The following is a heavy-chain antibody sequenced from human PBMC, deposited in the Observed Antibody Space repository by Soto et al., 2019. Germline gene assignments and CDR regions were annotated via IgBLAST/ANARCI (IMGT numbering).Heavy chain of an antibody. CDR3: ARASTGDY. CDR2: ISISGSST. CDR1: GFTFSSYG. V-gene: IGHV3-21*01. J-gene: IGHJ4*02. D-gene: IGHD2-8*02. Sequence: EVQLVESGGGLVKPGGSLRLSCAASGFTFSSYGMNWVRQAPGKGLECVSSISISGSSTYYADSVKGRFIISRDNAKNSLYLKMNRLRAEDTAVYYCARASTGDYWGQGTLVTVSS.